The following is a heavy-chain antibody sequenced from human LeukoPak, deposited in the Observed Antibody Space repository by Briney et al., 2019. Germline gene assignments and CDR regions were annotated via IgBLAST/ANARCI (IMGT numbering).Heavy chain of an antibody. CDR1: GFTFSSYA. D-gene: IGHD2-2*01. CDR2: INSNGGST. Sequence: GGSLRLSCAASGFTFSSYAMHWVRQAPGKGLEYVSDINSNGGSTYYANSVKGRFTISRDNSKNTLYLQMGSLRAEGMAVYYWARDLRVGYCSSASCDGGEIVYGMDVWGQGTTVTVSS. J-gene: IGHJ6*02. CDR3: ARDLRVGYCSSASCDGGEIVYGMDV. V-gene: IGHV3-64*01.